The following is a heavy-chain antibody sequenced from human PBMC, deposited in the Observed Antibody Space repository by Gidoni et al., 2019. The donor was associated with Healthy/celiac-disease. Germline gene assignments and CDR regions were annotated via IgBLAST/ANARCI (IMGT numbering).Heavy chain of an antibody. Sequence: EVQLVESGGGLVQPGGSLRLSCAASGFTFSRSDMHWVRQATGKGLEWVSAIGTAGDPYYPGSVKGRFTISRENAKNSLYLKMNSLRAGDTAVYYCARALSIRFLEWLPNANYGMDVWGQGTTVTVSS. CDR1: GFTFSRSD. CDR2: IGTAGDP. CDR3: ARALSIRFLEWLPNANYGMDV. D-gene: IGHD3-3*01. V-gene: IGHV3-13*05. J-gene: IGHJ6*02.